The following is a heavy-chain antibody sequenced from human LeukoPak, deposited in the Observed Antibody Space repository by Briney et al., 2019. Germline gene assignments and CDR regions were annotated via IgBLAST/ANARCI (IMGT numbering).Heavy chain of an antibody. J-gene: IGHJ5*02. CDR3: TRDSGTYNWFDP. V-gene: IGHV3-73*01. D-gene: IGHD1-26*01. CDR2: IDKKDKGYATAT. CDR1: GFTFSGSA. Sequence: TGGSLRLSCAASGFTFSGSAIHWVRQSSGKGLEWVGQIDKKDKGYATATAYAASAKGRFTISRDDSINTAYLQMKSLKTEDTALYYCTRDSGTYNWFDPWGEGTLATVSS.